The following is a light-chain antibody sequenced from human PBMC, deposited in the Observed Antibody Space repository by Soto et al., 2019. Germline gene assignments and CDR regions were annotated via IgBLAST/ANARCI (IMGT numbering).Light chain of an antibody. J-gene: IGKJ5*01. CDR1: QSISSY. Sequence: DIQMTQSPSSLSASVGYRVTITCRASQSISSYLNWYQQKPGKAPKLLIYAASSLQSGVPSRFSGSGSGTDFTLTISSLQPDDFATYFCQQSYTTPITFGQGTRLEI. CDR2: AAS. CDR3: QQSYTTPIT. V-gene: IGKV1-39*01.